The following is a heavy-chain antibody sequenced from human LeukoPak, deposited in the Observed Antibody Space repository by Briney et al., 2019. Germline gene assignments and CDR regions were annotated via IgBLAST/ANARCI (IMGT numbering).Heavy chain of an antibody. D-gene: IGHD3-22*01. CDR3: ARDDYYDSSGYHSGAFDI. Sequence: ASVKVSCKASGYTFTGYYMHWVRQAPGQGLEWMGWINPNSGGTNYAQKFQGRVTMTRDTSISTAYMELSRLRSDDTAVYYCARDDYYDSSGYHSGAFDIWGQGTMVTVSS. V-gene: IGHV1-2*02. CDR2: INPNSGGT. J-gene: IGHJ3*02. CDR1: GYTFTGYY.